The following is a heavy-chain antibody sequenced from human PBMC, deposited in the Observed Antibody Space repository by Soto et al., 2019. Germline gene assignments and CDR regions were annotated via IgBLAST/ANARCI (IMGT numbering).Heavy chain of an antibody. CDR1: GFTFSSYW. CDR2: IKQDGSEK. V-gene: IGHV3-7*01. Sequence: PGGSLRLACAASGFTFSSYWMSWVRQAPGKGLEWVANIKQDGSEKNYVDSVKGRFTISRDNAKNTLYLQMNSLRADDMSVYYCARGPRGLYGNDYWGQGALVTVSS. CDR3: ARGPRGLYGNDY. J-gene: IGHJ4*02. D-gene: IGHD2-8*01.